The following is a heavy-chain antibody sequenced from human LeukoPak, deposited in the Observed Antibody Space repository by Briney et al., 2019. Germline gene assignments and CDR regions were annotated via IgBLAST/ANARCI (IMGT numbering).Heavy chain of an antibody. CDR3: ARKQYSGSYLYFDY. Sequence: GGSLRLSCAASGFTFSSYEMNWVRQAPGKGLEWVSYISSYGNTIYYADSVKGRFIFSRDNAKNSLDLQMNSLRAEDTAVYYCARKQYSGSYLYFDYWGQGTLVTVSS. D-gene: IGHD1-26*01. CDR2: ISSYGNTI. J-gene: IGHJ4*02. V-gene: IGHV3-48*03. CDR1: GFTFSSYE.